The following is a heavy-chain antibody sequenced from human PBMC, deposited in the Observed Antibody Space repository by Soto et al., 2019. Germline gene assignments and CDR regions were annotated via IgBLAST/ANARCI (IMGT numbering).Heavy chain of an antibody. J-gene: IGHJ3*02. CDR1: GFTFSTYN. D-gene: IGHD4-17*01. CDR2: ISISSSTI. Sequence: PGGSLRLSCAASGFTFSTYNMNWVRQAPGKGLEWISYISISSSTIYYADSVKGRFTISRDNAKNSLYLQMNSLRAEDTAAYYCARDAMTSDAFEIWGQGTMVTVSS. V-gene: IGHV3-48*01. CDR3: ARDAMTSDAFEI.